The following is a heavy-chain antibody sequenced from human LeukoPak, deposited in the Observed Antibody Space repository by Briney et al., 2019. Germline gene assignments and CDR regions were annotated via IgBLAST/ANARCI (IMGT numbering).Heavy chain of an antibody. D-gene: IGHD3-16*01. J-gene: IGHJ6*02. Sequence: ASVKVSCKASGYTFTSYDINWVRQATGQGLEWMGWMNPNSGNTGYAQKFQGRVTMTRSTSISTAYMELSSLRSEDTAVYYCARDSYGYVWGSYATGYYGMDVWGQGTTVTVSS. CDR1: GYTFTSYD. CDR3: ARDSYGYVWGSYATGYYGMDV. V-gene: IGHV1-8*01. CDR2: MNPNSGNT.